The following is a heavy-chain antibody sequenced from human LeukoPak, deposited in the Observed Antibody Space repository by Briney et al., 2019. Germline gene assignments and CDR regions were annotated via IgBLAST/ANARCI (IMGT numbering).Heavy chain of an antibody. V-gene: IGHV1-18*01. CDR2: ISAYNGNT. Sequence: ASVKVSCKASGYTFTSYGISWVRQAPGQGLEWVGWISAYNGNTNYAQKLQGRVTMTTDTSTSTAYMELRSLRSDDTAVYYCARAPYDSSGYYYVAPFDYWGQGTLVTVSS. CDR1: GYTFTSYG. J-gene: IGHJ4*02. D-gene: IGHD3-22*01. CDR3: ARAPYDSSGYYYVAPFDY.